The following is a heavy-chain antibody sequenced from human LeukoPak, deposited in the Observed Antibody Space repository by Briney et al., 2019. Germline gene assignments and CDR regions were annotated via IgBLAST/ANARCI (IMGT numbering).Heavy chain of an antibody. V-gene: IGHV3-48*03. CDR3: ARDLYYYGSGNYVPGLPDY. CDR1: GFTFSSYE. CDR2: ISSSGSII. J-gene: IGHJ4*02. Sequence: AGGSLRLSCAASGFTFSSYEMNWVRQAPGKGLEWVSYISSSGSIIYSADSVKGRFTISRDNAKNSLYLQMNSLRAEDTAVYYCARDLYYYGSGNYVPGLPDYWGQGTLVTVSS. D-gene: IGHD3-10*01.